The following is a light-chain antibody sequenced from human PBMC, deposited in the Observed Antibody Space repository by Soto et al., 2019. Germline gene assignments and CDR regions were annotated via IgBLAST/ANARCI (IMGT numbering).Light chain of an antibody. V-gene: IGLV1-47*01. Sequence: QAVVTQPPSASGTPGQRVTISCSGSSSNIGSKYVYWYQQLPGTAPKLLMYRNNQRPSGVPDRFSGSKSGTSASLAISGLRSEDEADYYCATWDSCVSGPAFGGVTKLTVL. CDR3: ATWDSCVSGPA. CDR2: RNN. J-gene: IGLJ2*01. CDR1: SSNIGSKY.